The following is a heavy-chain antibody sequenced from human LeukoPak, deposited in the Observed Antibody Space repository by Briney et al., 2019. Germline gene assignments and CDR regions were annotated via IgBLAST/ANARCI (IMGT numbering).Heavy chain of an antibody. J-gene: IGHJ4*02. CDR3: ARENYDFWSGYPQGYFDY. D-gene: IGHD3-3*01. Sequence: GASVKVSCKASGYTFTSYGISWVRQAPGQGLEWMGWISAYNGNTNYAQKLQGRVTMTTDTSTSTAYMELRSLRSDDTAVYYCARENYDFWSGYPQGYFDYWGQGTLVTVSS. CDR1: GYTFTSYG. V-gene: IGHV1-18*01. CDR2: ISAYNGNT.